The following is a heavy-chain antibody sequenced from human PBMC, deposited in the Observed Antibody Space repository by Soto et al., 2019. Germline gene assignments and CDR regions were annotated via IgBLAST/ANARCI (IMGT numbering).Heavy chain of an antibody. J-gene: IGHJ6*02. CDR1: GFTFSSYD. Sequence: GGSPRLSCAASGFTFSSYDMQWVRQVTGKGLEWVSSIGKAGDTYYADSVKGRFTISRENAKNSLYLQMSSLRAGDTAVYYCVRDPAGHGMDVWGQGTTVTVSS. D-gene: IGHD3-10*01. V-gene: IGHV3-13*01. CDR2: IGKAGDT. CDR3: VRDPAGHGMDV.